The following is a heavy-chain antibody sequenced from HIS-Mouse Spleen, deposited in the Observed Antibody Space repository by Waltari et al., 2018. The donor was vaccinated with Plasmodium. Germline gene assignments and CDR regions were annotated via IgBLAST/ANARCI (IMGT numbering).Heavy chain of an antibody. D-gene: IGHD6-13*01. CDR3: ASSWYWYFDL. Sequence: EVQLVESGGGLVEPGGSLRLDCAAAGFACGSYWMSWVRQAPGKGLEWGANIKQYGSEKYYVDFVKGRFTISRDNAKNSLYLQMNSLRAEDTAVYYCASSWYWYFDLWGRGTLVTVSS. CDR2: IKQYGSEK. J-gene: IGHJ2*01. CDR1: GFACGSYW. V-gene: IGHV3-7*01.